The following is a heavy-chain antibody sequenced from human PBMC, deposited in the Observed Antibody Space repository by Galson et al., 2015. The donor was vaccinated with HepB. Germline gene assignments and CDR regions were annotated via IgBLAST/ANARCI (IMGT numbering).Heavy chain of an antibody. V-gene: IGHV3-30-3*01. J-gene: IGHJ4*02. Sequence: SLRLSCAASGFTFSSYAMHWVRQAPGKGLEWVAVISYDGSNKYYADSVKGRFTISRDNSKNTLYLQMNSLRAEDTAVYYCAREGDILTGVDYWGQGTLVTVSS. CDR3: AREGDILTGVDY. D-gene: IGHD3-9*01. CDR2: ISYDGSNK. CDR1: GFTFSSYA.